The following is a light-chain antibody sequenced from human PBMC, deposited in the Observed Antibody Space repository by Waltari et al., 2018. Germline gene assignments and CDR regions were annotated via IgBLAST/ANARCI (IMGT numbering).Light chain of an antibody. Sequence: QSVLTQPPSASGTPGQGVTISCSGSSSNIGSPYVCWYQQLPGTTPNLLIYKNGQRPSGVPDRFSGSKSGTSASLAVSGLRSEDEADYYCAAWDDSLSGPVFGGGTKLTVL. J-gene: IGLJ2*01. CDR2: KNG. CDR1: SSNIGSPY. CDR3: AAWDDSLSGPV. V-gene: IGLV1-47*01.